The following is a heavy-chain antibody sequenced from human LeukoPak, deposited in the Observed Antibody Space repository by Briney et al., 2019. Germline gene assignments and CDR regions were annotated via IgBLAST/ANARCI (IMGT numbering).Heavy chain of an antibody. CDR3: ARDDSWAFDY. J-gene: IGHJ4*02. Sequence: QSGGSLRLSCAASRFTFSRYSVNWVRQAPGKGLEWVAYIRTSSGGIYYADSVKGRFTISTDNAKNSLYLEMNNLRDGDTAVYYCARDDSWAFDYWGQGTLVTVSS. CDR2: IRTSSGGI. D-gene: IGHD2-21*02. CDR1: RFTFSRYS. V-gene: IGHV3-48*02.